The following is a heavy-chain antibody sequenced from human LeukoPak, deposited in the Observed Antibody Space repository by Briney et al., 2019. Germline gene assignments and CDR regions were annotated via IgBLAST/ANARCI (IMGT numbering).Heavy chain of an antibody. V-gene: IGHV5-51*01. CDR1: GYIFTNYW. D-gene: IGHD3-22*01. J-gene: IGHJ4*02. Sequence: GESLKISCRASGYIFTNYWIAWVRWMPGEGLQWMGIIYPGDSDTIYSPSFQGQVTISADKSISTAYLQWSSLKASDTAMYYCARHRTYYYDSSGYYKGKFPGPLDYWGQGTLVTVSS. CDR3: ARHRTYYYDSSGYYKGKFPGPLDY. CDR2: IYPGDSDT.